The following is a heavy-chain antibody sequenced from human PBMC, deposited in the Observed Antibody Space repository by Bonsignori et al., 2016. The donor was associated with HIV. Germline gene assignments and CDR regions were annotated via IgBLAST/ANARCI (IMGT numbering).Heavy chain of an antibody. CDR1: GVTFRNHG. J-gene: IGHJ4*02. CDR2: ISGSGSNT. Sequence: EVRLVESGGGPVQPGGTLRLSCTASGVTFRNHGMSWVRQAPGKGLEWVSGISGSGSNTYHAASVRGRFTISRDNSKSTLHLQMNSLRPEDTAMYYCVKLIKEGYRTAFDYWGQGTLVT. V-gene: IGHV3-23*04. D-gene: IGHD5-18*01. CDR3: VKLIKEGYRTAFDY.